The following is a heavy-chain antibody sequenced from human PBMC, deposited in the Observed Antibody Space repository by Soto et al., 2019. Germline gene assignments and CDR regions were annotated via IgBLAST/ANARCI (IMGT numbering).Heavy chain of an antibody. D-gene: IGHD3-3*01. V-gene: IGHV3-23*01. CDR2: ISSRADRT. CDR3: AKALPFRFFDY. Sequence: GGSLRLSCAASGFTFSSYAMNWVRQAPGKGLEWVAVISSRADRTYYADSVKGRFTISRDNSENTLYLQMNSLRAEDTAVYYCAKALPFRFFDYFGQGTLVTVSS. CDR1: GFTFSSYA. J-gene: IGHJ4*02.